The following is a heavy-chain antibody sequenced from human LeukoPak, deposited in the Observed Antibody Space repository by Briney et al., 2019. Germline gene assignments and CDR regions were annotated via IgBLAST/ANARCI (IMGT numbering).Heavy chain of an antibody. CDR2: IRQDGSEK. J-gene: IGHJ4*02. V-gene: IGHV3-7*01. Sequence: GGSLRLSCAASGFTFSNYWMSWVRQAPGKGLEWVAIIRQDGSEKYSVDSVKGRFIISRDNAKNSLYLQMNRLRVEDTALYYCARDSLEYTTSSAAYWGQGALVTVSS. D-gene: IGHD6-13*01. CDR3: ARDSLEYTTSSAAY. CDR1: GFTFSNYW.